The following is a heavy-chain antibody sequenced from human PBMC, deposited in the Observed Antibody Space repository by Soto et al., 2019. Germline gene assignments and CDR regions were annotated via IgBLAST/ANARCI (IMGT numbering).Heavy chain of an antibody. V-gene: IGHV4-30-2*01. CDR1: GGSISSGGYS. Sequence: SETLSLTCAVSGGSISSGGYSWSWIRQPPGKGLEWIGYIYHSGSTYYNPSLKGRVTISVDRSKNQFSLKLSSVTAADTAVYYGAVYGGNSGVGFDPGGQGTRVTVPS. D-gene: IGHD4-17*01. J-gene: IGHJ5*02. CDR3: AVYGGNSGVGFDP. CDR2: IYHSGST.